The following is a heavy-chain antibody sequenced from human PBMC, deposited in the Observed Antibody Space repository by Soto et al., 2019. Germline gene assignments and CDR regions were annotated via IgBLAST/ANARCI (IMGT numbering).Heavy chain of an antibody. V-gene: IGHV1-18*04. CDR3: ARDQGYCSITSCYRKWFDP. Sequence: QVPLVQSGAEVKKPGASVKVSCKVSGYTFTTNGISWVRQAPGQGLEWMGWISTYNGNTNYAQKVKDRVTMTTDTATSTAYMELRSLRSDDTAVYYCARDQGYCSITSCYRKWFDPWGQGTLVTVSS. D-gene: IGHD2-2*01. CDR1: GYTFTTNG. J-gene: IGHJ5*02. CDR2: ISTYNGNT.